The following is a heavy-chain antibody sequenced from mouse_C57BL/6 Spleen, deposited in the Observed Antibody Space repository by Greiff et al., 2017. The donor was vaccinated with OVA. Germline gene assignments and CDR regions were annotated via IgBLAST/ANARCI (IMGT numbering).Heavy chain of an antibody. J-gene: IGHJ2*01. CDR2: INPGSGGT. CDR3: ARSRDWFDY. V-gene: IGHV1-54*01. D-gene: IGHD3-3*01. CDR1: GYAFTNYL. Sequence: QVQLQQSGAELVRPGPSVKVSCKASGYAFTNYLIEWVKQRPGQGLEWIGVINPGSGGTNYNEKFKGKATLTADKSSSTAYMQLSSLTSEDSAVYFCARSRDWFDYWGQGTTLTVSS.